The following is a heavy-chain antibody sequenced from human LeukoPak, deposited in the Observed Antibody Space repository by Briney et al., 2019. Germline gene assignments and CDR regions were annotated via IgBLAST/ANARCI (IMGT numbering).Heavy chain of an antibody. J-gene: IGHJ4*02. D-gene: IGHD2-21*02. CDR1: GFTFSTYW. CDR2: INQDASEI. CDR3: ATDRDNSDWQKRFDS. V-gene: IGHV3-7*01. Sequence: PGGSLRLSCAASGFTFSTYWMNWYRQAPGKGLEWVGNINQDASEINYVDSVRGRFTISRDNAKNSLHLQMNILRAEDTAVYYCATDRDNSDWQKRFDSWGQGTLVTVSS.